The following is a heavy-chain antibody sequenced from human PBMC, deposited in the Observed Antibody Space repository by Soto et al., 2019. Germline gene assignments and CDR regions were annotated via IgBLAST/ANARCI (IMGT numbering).Heavy chain of an antibody. CDR3: ARRPLIAVAGNFDY. J-gene: IGHJ4*02. D-gene: IGHD6-19*01. Sequence: SETLSLTCTVSGGSIRSGGYYWSWVRQNPRRGLEWIGNIYYSGNTYYNPSLKSRLTISVDTSKNQFSLNLSSVTAADTAVYYCARRPLIAVAGNFDYWGQGTLVTVSS. CDR1: GGSIRSGGYY. V-gene: IGHV4-30-4*01. CDR2: IYYSGNT.